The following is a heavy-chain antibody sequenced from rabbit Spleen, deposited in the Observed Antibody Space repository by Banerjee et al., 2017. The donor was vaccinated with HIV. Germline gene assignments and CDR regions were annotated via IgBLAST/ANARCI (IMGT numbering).Heavy chain of an antibody. CDR1: GFSFSSSYY. V-gene: IGHV1S43*01. CDR2: IYTGSGST. D-gene: IGHD6-1*01. J-gene: IGHJ4*01. Sequence: QEQLEESGGGLVQPEGSLTLTCTASGFSFSSSYYMCWVRQAPGKGLELIACIYTGSGSTWYASWVNGRFTISRSTSLNTVDLKMTSLTAADTATYFCARLGHADYPYAYGLKLWGPGTLVTVS. CDR3: ARLGHADYPYAYGLKL.